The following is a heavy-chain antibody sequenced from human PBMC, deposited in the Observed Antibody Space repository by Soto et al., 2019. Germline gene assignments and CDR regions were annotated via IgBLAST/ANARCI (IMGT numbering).Heavy chain of an antibody. V-gene: IGHV1-18*01. D-gene: IGHD3-3*01. J-gene: IGHJ5*02. Sequence: QVPLVQSGAEVKKPGASVKVSCKASGYTFTSYGISWVRQAPGQGLEWMGWISAYNGKTNYAQKLQGRVTMTTDTSTSTAYMELRSLRSDDTAVYYCARQYDVWSGLRLNWFDPWGQGTLVTVSS. CDR1: GYTFTSYG. CDR2: ISAYNGKT. CDR3: ARQYDVWSGLRLNWFDP.